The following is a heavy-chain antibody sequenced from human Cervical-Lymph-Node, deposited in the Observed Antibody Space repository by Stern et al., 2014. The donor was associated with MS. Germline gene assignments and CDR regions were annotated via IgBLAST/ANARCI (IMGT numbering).Heavy chain of an antibody. V-gene: IGHV4-39*01. CDR3: AKHACTGAACPFDL. J-gene: IGHJ4*02. D-gene: IGHD2-8*02. CDR2: VYYSGAT. Sequence: QLQLQESGPGLVKPSETLSLTCAVSGDSISSYTHYWAWIRQPPGQGLEWIGSVYYSGATYYNPSLKSPVTIPVDTSKNHSPRGLTSVTAADTAVYYCAKHACTGAACPFDLWGQGTLVTVSS. CDR1: GDSISSYTHY.